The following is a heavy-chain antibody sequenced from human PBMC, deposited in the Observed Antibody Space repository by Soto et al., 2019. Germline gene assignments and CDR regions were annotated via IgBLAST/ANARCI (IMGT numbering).Heavy chain of an antibody. CDR2: LSGSGDTA. CDR3: ARGEVVPAAVGSFFDC. D-gene: IGHD2-2*01. J-gene: IGHJ4*02. CDR1: GCTFKSDA. Sequence: EVQLLESGGGLVQPGGSLRLSCAACGCTFKSDAMSWVRQTPGKGLEWVSGLSGSGDTAYYADSVRGRFTISRDNSKNTLYLQMNSLRVEDTAVYFCARGEVVPAAVGSFFDCWGQGTLVTVSS. V-gene: IGHV3-23*01.